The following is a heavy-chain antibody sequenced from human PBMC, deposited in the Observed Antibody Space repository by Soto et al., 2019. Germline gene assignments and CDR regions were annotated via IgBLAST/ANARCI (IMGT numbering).Heavy chain of an antibody. J-gene: IGHJ4*02. V-gene: IGHV1-2*02. CDR3: GRGRSGQIVIFY. D-gene: IGHD1-26*01. Sequence: ASVKVSCKASGYTFTGHYIHWVRQAPQQGPEWMGEIGPESGATRYAEKFRGRVTMTMDTSITTVYMELRNLSPDATAVYYCGRGRSGQIVIFYWGQGTQVAVS. CDR2: IGPESGAT. CDR1: GYTFTGHY.